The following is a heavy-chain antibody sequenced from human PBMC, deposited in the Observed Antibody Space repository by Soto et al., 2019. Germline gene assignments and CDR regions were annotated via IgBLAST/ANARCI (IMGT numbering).Heavy chain of an antibody. CDR2: IYYSGST. J-gene: IGHJ4*02. CDR3: ARVTAAAGLAYFDY. CDR1: GGSISSYY. D-gene: IGHD6-13*01. Sequence: SETLSLTCTVSGGSISSYYWGWIRQPPGKGLEWIGYIYYSGSTNYNPSLKSRVTISVDTSKNQFSLKLSSVTAADTAVYYCARVTAAAGLAYFDYWGQGTLVTLSS. V-gene: IGHV4-59*01.